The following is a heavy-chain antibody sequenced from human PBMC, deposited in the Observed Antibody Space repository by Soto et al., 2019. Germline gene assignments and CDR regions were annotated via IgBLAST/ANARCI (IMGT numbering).Heavy chain of an antibody. CDR2: IDTSSTKI. CDR1: GYTFSDYY. Sequence: GGSLRLSCAASGYTFSDYYLSWIRQAPGKGLEWISYIDTSSTKIYYADSVRGRFTISRDNGKNSLFLEMNNLRVEDTAVYFCASLYDLWAGYLSPVDYWGRGTLVTV. J-gene: IGHJ4*02. D-gene: IGHD3-3*01. V-gene: IGHV3-11*01. CDR3: ASLYDLWAGYLSPVDY.